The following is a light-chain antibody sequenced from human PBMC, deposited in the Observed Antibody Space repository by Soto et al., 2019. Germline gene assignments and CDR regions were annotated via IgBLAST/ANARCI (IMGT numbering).Light chain of an antibody. V-gene: IGLV2-11*01. CDR2: DVS. CDR3: CSYAGSYTFV. Sequence: LTQPRSVSRSPGQSVTISCTGTSSDVGGYNYVSWYQQHPGKAPKLMIYDVSKRPSGVPDRFSGSKSGNTASLTISGLQAEDEADYYCCSYAGSYTFVFGTGTKVTVL. CDR1: SSDVGGYNY. J-gene: IGLJ1*01.